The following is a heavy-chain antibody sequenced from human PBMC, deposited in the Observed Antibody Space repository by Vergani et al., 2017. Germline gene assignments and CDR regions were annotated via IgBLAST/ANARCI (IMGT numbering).Heavy chain of an antibody. CDR1: GGTFSSYA. Sequence: QVQLVQSGAEVKKPGSSVKVSCKASGGTFSSYAISWVRQAPGQGLEWMGGIIPIFGTANYAQTFQGRVTITADGSTSTAYMEMSSLRSEDTAVYYCARVEWARNYYDSSGYWFDPWGQGTLVTVSS. J-gene: IGHJ5*02. CDR2: IIPIFGTA. CDR3: ARVEWARNYYDSSGYWFDP. D-gene: IGHD3-22*01. V-gene: IGHV1-69*01.